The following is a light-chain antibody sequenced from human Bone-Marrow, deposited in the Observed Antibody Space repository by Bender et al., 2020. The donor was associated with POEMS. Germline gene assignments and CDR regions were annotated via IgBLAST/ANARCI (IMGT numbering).Light chain of an antibody. J-gene: IGLJ3*02. CDR1: RSDVGGYNF. V-gene: IGLV2-23*02. Sequence: QSALTQPASVSGSPGQSTTISCTGSRSDVGGYNFVSWYQQHPGKAPQLIIYDVSNRPSGISVRFSGSKSANTASLTISGLQAEDEADYYCCSYAGNSAWVFGGGTKLTVL. CDR3: CSYAGNSAWV. CDR2: DVS.